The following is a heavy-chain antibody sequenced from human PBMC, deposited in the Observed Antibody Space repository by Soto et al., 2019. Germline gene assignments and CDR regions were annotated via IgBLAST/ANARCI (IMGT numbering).Heavy chain of an antibody. D-gene: IGHD6-13*01. CDR2: IYSSGRT. Sequence: SETLSLTCTVSGGSISNYYWSWIRQPPGKGLEWIGYIYSSGRTNYNPSLKSRVTISRDSAKNTMYLQVHSLRAEDTAVYYCARERGSSWYKSGGGFDPWGQGTLVTVSS. V-gene: IGHV4-4*08. CDR1: GGSISNYY. CDR3: ARERGSSWYKSGGGFDP. J-gene: IGHJ5*02.